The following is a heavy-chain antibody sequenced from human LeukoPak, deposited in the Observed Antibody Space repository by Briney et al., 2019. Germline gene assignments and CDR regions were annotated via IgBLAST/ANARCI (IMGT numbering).Heavy chain of an antibody. CDR3: AKAGYTSSWPFDY. Sequence: GGSLRLSCGASGFTFSSNGMSWVRQAPGKGLEWVSAISGSGGTAYYADSVKGRFTISRDSSKNTLYLQMNSLRAEDTALYYCAKAGYTSSWPFDYWGQGTLVTVSS. J-gene: IGHJ4*02. CDR2: ISGSGGTA. CDR1: GFTFSSNG. V-gene: IGHV3-23*01. D-gene: IGHD6-13*01.